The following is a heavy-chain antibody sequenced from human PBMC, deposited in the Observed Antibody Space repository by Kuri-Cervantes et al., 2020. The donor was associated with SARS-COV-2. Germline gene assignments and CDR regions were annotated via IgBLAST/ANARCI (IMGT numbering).Heavy chain of an antibody. CDR1: GFTFSSYN. Sequence: GGSLRLSCAASGFTFSSYNMHWVRQAPGRGLEWVSSISSGSTYIYYADSVKGRFTISRDNPQNSLYLQMNSLRAEDTAVYYCAKDSTYYYDSSGYSPGFGFDYWGQGTLVTVSS. D-gene: IGHD3-22*01. CDR2: ISSGSTYI. J-gene: IGHJ4*02. V-gene: IGHV3-21*04. CDR3: AKDSTYYYDSSGYSPGFGFDY.